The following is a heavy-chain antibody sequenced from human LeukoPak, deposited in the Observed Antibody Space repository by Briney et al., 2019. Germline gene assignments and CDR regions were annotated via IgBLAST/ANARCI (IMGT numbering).Heavy chain of an antibody. J-gene: IGHJ3*02. CDR3: ARERMYSGSYDAFDI. Sequence: SETLSLTCTVSGGSISSYYWSWIRQPPGKGLEWIGYIYYSGSTNYKPSLKSRVTISVDTSKNQFSLKLSSVTAADTAVYYCARERMYSGSYDAFDIWGQGTMVTVSS. CDR1: GGSISSYY. V-gene: IGHV4-59*12. D-gene: IGHD1-26*01. CDR2: IYYSGST.